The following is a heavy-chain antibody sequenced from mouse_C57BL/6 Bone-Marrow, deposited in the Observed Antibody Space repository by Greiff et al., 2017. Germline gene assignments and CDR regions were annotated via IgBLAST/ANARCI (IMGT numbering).Heavy chain of an antibody. CDR3: ARPPYYDYDGFAY. Sequence: EVKLMESGGGLVQPGGSLKLSCAASGFTFSDYYMYWVRQTPEKRLEWVAYISNGGGSTYYPDNVKGRFTISRDNATNTLYLQMSRLKSEDTAMYYCARPPYYDYDGFAYWGQGTLVTVSA. CDR2: ISNGGGST. D-gene: IGHD2-4*01. J-gene: IGHJ3*01. V-gene: IGHV5-12*01. CDR1: GFTFSDYY.